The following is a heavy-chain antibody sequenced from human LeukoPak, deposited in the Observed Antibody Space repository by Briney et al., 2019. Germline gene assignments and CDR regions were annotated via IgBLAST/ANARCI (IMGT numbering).Heavy chain of an antibody. J-gene: IGHJ3*02. D-gene: IGHD2-2*01. CDR2: IKQDGSEK. Sequence: PGGSLRLSCAASGFTFSTYRMSWVRQAPGKGLEWVANIKQDGSEKYYVDSVKGRFTISRDNAKNSLYLQMNSLRAEDTAVYYCARGGHIYCSSTSCFSDAFDIWGQGTMVTVSS. CDR1: GFTFSTYR. CDR3: ARGGHIYCSSTSCFSDAFDI. V-gene: IGHV3-7*01.